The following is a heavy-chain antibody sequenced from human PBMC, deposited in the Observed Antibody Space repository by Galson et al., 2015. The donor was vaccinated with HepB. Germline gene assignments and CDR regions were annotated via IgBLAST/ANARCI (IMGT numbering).Heavy chain of an antibody. D-gene: IGHD1-26*01. Sequence: SLRLSCAVSGFRFTGFWMSWVRQAPGKGLEWVAVISYDGSSKYYADSVKGRFTISRDNSKNTLSLQMNSLRAEDTAVYYCATYGVGATNDAYFQHWGQGTPVTVSS. CDR2: ISYDGSSK. CDR3: ATYGVGATNDAYFQH. CDR1: GFRFTGFW. J-gene: IGHJ1*01. V-gene: IGHV3-30*03.